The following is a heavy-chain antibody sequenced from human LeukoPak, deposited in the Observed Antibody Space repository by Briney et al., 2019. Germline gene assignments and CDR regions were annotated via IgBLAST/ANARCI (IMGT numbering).Heavy chain of an antibody. J-gene: IGHJ3*02. V-gene: IGHV3-21*01. D-gene: IGHD1-26*01. CDR1: GFTFSSHS. CDR3: ARGLGVPDAFDI. Sequence: GGSLRLSCAASGFTFSSHSMNWVRQAPGKGLEWVSSISSSSSYIYSADSMKGRFTISRDNAKNSLYLQMNSLRAEDTAVYYCARGLGVPDAFDIWGQGSMVTVSS. CDR2: ISSSSSYI.